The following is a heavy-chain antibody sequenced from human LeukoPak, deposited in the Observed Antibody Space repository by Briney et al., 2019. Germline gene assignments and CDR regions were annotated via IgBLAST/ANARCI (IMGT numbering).Heavy chain of an antibody. CDR3: ARRTTINWFDP. Sequence: SETLSLTCTVSGGSISSYYWSWIRQPPGKGLEWIGYIYYSGSTNYNPSLKSRVTISVDTSKNQFSLKLSSVTAADTAVYYCARRTTINWFDPWGQGTLVTVSS. J-gene: IGHJ5*02. D-gene: IGHD1-1*01. CDR2: IYYSGST. CDR1: GGSISSYY. V-gene: IGHV4-59*08.